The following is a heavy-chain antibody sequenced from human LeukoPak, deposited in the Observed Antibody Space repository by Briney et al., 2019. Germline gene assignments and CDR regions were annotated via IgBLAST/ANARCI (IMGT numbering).Heavy chain of an antibody. CDR3: ARSGDYGDYVID. Sequence: SETLSLTCTVSGGFISSSNYYWGWIRQPPGNGLEWIGSIYCSGSTYYNPSLKSRVTISVDTSKNQFSLKLSSVTAADTAVYYCARSGDYGDYVIDWGQGTLVTVSS. CDR1: GGFISSSNYY. V-gene: IGHV4-39*07. D-gene: IGHD4-17*01. CDR2: IYCSGST. J-gene: IGHJ4*02.